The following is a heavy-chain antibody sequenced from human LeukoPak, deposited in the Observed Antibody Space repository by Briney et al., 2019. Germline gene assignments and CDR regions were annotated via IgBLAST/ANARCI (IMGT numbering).Heavy chain of an antibody. CDR1: GFTFSDYY. CDR2: ISSSSSYK. J-gene: IGHJ4*02. CDR3: ARDSKEVYGDYCDY. V-gene: IGHV3-11*05. Sequence: GGSLRLSCAASGFTFSDYYMSWIRQAPGKGLEWVSYISSSSSYKNYADSVKGRFTISRDNAKNSLNLQMNSLRPEDTAVYYCARDSKEVYGDYCDYWGQGTLVTVSA. D-gene: IGHD4-17*01.